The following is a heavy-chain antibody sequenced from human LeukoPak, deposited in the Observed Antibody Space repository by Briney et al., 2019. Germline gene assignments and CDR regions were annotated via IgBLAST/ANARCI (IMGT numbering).Heavy chain of an antibody. V-gene: IGHV3-74*01. CDR1: GFTFSRYW. CDR3: ARGGLNALEAFDI. J-gene: IGHJ3*02. Sequence: PGGSLRLSCAASGFTFSRYWMHWVRQAPGKGLVWVSRINSDGYSTTYADFVKGRFTISRDNAKNTLYLQMKSLRADDTAVYYCARGGLNALEAFDIWGQGTLVTVCS. CDR2: INSDGYST. D-gene: IGHD1-1*01.